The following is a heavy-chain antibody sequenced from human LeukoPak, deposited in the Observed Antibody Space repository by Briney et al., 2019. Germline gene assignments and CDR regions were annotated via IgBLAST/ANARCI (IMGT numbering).Heavy chain of an antibody. J-gene: IGHJ4*02. CDR2: IAPSSGTT. D-gene: IGHD3-10*01. CDR1: GYTFTSNY. V-gene: IGHV1-46*01. CDR3: ARASGSSAVPFDY. Sequence: ASVKVSCKASGYTFTSNYMHWVRQAPGQGLEWMGVIAPSSGTTSYAQKFQGRVTMTRDTSTSTLYMELSSLTPEDTAMYYCARASGSSAVPFDYWGQGTLVTVSS.